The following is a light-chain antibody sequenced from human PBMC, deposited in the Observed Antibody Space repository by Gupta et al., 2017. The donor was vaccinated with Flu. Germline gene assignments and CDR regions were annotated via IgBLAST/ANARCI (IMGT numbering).Light chain of an antibody. CDR1: QGISSY. Sequence: AIRITQSPSSLSASPGDRVTITCRASQGISSYLAWYQQKPGKAPKLLIYAASTLQSGVPSRFSGSGSGTDFTLTISCLQSEDFATYYCQQYDSYPRTFGQGTKVEIK. CDR3: QQYDSYPRT. V-gene: IGKV1-8*01. J-gene: IGKJ1*01. CDR2: AAS.